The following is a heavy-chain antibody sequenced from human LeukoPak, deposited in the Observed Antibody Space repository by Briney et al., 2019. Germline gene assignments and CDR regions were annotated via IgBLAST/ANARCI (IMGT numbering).Heavy chain of an antibody. CDR1: GYTFTSYG. D-gene: IGHD5-12*01. CDR3: ARDIAGYSGYDYPGLDYYYYYMDV. V-gene: IGHV1-18*01. CDR2: ISAYNGNT. Sequence: GASVKVSCKASGYTFTSYGISWVRQAPGQGLEWMGWISAYNGNTNYAQKLQGRVTMTTDTSTSTAYMELRSLRSDDTAVYYCARDIAGYSGYDYPGLDYYYYYMDVWGKGTTVTVSS. J-gene: IGHJ6*03.